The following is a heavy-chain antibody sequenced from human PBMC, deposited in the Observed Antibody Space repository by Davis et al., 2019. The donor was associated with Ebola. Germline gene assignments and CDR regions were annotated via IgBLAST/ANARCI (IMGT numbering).Heavy chain of an antibody. CDR1: GFTFDDYA. CDR3: ARPSYLDAFDI. Sequence: SLKISCAASGFTFDDYAMHWVRQAPGKGLEWVSGISWNSGSIGYADSVKGRFTISRDNAKNSLYLQMNSLRAEDTAVYYCARPSYLDAFDIWGQGTMVTVSS. J-gene: IGHJ3*02. CDR2: ISWNSGSI. V-gene: IGHV3-9*01.